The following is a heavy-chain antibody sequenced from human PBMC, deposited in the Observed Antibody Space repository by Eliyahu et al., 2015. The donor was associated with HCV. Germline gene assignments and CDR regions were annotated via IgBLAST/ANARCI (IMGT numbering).Heavy chain of an antibody. CDR2: ILDDGXAX. Sequence: QEQLMESGGGVXQPGTSXRXXXSASGFXFSTYGMHWVRQAPGKGLEGLTVILDDGXAXSYADSVKGRFTMSRDNSRNTLYLQIHSLRPEDTAVYYCARDDNGDPNVLDLWGQGTLVTVSS. CDR3: ARDDNGDPNVLDL. J-gene: IGHJ3*01. D-gene: IGHD4/OR15-4a*01. CDR1: GFXFSTYG. V-gene: IGHV3-33*08.